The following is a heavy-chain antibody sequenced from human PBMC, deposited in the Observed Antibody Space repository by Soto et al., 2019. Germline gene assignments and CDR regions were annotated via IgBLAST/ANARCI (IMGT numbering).Heavy chain of an antibody. D-gene: IGHD6-13*01. CDR2: ISGSGGST. Sequence: GGSLRLSCAASGFTFSSYAMSWVRQAPGKGLEWVSAISGSGGSTYYADSVKGRFTISRDNSKNTLYLQMNSLRAEDTAVYYCAKVLSSSWYGRYYMDVWGKGTTVTVSS. V-gene: IGHV3-23*01. J-gene: IGHJ6*03. CDR1: GFTFSSYA. CDR3: AKVLSSSWYGRYYMDV.